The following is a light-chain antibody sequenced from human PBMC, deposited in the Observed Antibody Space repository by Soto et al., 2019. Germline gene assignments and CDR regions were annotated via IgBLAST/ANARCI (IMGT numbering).Light chain of an antibody. CDR1: RSDVGGYNY. V-gene: IGLV2-14*03. J-gene: IGLJ1*01. Sequence: QYVLTRPASVSGSPGQSITISCTGTRSDVGGYNYVSWYQQHPGKAPKLMIYDVSNRPSGVSNRFSGSKSGNTASLTISGLQAEDESDYYCSSYTGSSTYVFGTGTKVTVL. CDR2: DVS. CDR3: SSYTGSSTYV.